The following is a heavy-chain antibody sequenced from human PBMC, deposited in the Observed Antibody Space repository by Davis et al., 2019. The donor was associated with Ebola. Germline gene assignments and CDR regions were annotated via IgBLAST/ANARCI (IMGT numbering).Heavy chain of an antibody. J-gene: IGHJ6*02. D-gene: IGHD5-18*01. CDR1: GGSISSSSYY. CDR2: IYYSGST. CDR3: ARAKAYSYGLRAYYYYGMDV. Sequence: PSETLSLTCTVSGGSISSSSYYWGWIRQPPGKGLEWIGSIYYSGSTYYNPSLKSRVTISVDTSKNQFSPKLSSVTAADTAVYYCARAKAYSYGLRAYYYYGMDVWGQGTTVTVSS. V-gene: IGHV4-39*07.